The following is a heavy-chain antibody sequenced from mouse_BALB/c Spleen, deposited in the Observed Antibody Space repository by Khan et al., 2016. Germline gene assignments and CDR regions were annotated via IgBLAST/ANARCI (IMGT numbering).Heavy chain of an antibody. CDR1: GYSITSDYA. J-gene: IGHJ4*01. V-gene: IGHV3-2*02. Sequence: EVQLQESGPGLVKPSQSLSLTCTVTGYSITSDYAWNWIRQFPGNKLEWMGYISYSGSTSYNPSLKSRISITRDTSKNQFFLQLNSVTTEDTATYYCARNYDMDYWGQGTSVTVSS. CDR3: ARNYDMDY. CDR2: ISYSGST.